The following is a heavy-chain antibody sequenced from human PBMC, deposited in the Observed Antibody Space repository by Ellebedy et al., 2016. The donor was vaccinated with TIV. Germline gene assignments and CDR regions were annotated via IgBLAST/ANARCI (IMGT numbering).Heavy chain of an antibody. CDR2: IKTDGSKT. V-gene: IGHV3-74*01. CDR3: ASRPNGDYHFLDY. Sequence: GESLKISCATSGFTFRNYWMHWVRQGPGNGLVWVSRIKTDGSKTSYADSVKGRFTISRDNSKNTLYLQMNSLRVEDTAVYYCASRPNGDYHFLDYWGQGTLVTVSS. CDR1: GFTFRNYW. J-gene: IGHJ4*02. D-gene: IGHD4-17*01.